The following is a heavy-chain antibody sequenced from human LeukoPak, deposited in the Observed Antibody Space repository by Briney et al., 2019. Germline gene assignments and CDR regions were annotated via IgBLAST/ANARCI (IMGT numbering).Heavy chain of an antibody. V-gene: IGHV3-30-3*01. D-gene: IGHD3-16*01. J-gene: IGHJ4*01. CDR1: EFTFSHYA. Sequence: GTSLRLSCAASEFTFSHYAMHWVRQAPGKGLEWVAVISYDGSNKYYADSVKGRFTISRDNSKNTLYLQTNSLRTDDTAVYYCARGLVRGSQRGYFDYWGHGALVTVSS. CDR2: ISYDGSNK. CDR3: ARGLVRGSQRGYFDY.